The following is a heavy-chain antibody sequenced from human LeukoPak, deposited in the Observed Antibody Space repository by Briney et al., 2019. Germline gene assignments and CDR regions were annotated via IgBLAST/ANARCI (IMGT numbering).Heavy chain of an antibody. J-gene: IGHJ4*02. CDR3: ARVMLTGVGDY. V-gene: IGHV3-74*01. D-gene: IGHD4/OR15-4a*01. CDR2: IASDGSST. CDR1: GFTFSSYW. Sequence: GGSLRLSCAASGFTFSSYWMNWVRQAPGKGLVWVSRIASDGSSTTYAGSVKGRFSISRDNAKNTLYLQMNSLRVEDTAVYYCARVMLTGVGDYWGQGTLVAVSS.